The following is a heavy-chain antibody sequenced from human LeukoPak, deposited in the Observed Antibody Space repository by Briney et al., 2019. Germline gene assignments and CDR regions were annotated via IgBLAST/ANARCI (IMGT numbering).Heavy chain of an antibody. V-gene: IGHV1-8*01. CDR2: MNPNSGNT. D-gene: IGHD5-24*01. CDR3: ARPLGGWLQTFDY. CDR1: EYTCTSYD. Sequence: ASVKVSCKASEYTCTSYDINWVRQATGQGLEWMGWMNPNSGNTGYAQKFQGRVTMTRNTSISTAYMELSSLRSEDTAVYYCARPLGGWLQTFDYWGQGTLVTVSS. J-gene: IGHJ4*02.